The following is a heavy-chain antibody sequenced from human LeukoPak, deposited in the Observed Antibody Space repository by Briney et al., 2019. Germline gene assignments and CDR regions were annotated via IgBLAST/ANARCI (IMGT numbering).Heavy chain of an antibody. CDR2: IRSKTHGGTT. CDR1: GFTFGDYA. CDR3: TRAPSLSWFDP. V-gene: IGHV3-49*04. Sequence: GGSLRLSCTASGFTFGDYAMSWARHAPGKGLEWVGFIRSKTHGGTTEYAASVKGRFIISRDDSRSIAYLQMNSLKTEDTAVYYCTRAPSLSWFDPWGRGTLVTVSS. J-gene: IGHJ5*02. D-gene: IGHD3-10*01.